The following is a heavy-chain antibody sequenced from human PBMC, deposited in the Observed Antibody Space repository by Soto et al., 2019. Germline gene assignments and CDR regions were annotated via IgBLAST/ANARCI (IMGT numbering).Heavy chain of an antibody. CDR3: ARRAGLDTDMVTALRRYSSYAMDF. CDR1: GYSFTSYW. Sequence: GESLRISCKGSGYSFTSYWISWVRQMPGKGLEWMGRIDPSDSYTNYSPSFQGHVTISADKSISTAYLQWSSLKASDTAMYYCARRAGLDTDMVTALRRYSSYAMDFWCQGTKLTLSS. D-gene: IGHD5-18*01. CDR2: IDPSDSYT. J-gene: IGHJ6*02. V-gene: IGHV5-10-1*01.